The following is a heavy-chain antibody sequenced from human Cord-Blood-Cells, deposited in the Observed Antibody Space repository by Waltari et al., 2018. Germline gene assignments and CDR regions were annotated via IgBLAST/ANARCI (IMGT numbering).Heavy chain of an antibody. CDR2: IYYSGST. CDR3: ARHSGDYAIFDY. Sequence: IRQPPGKGLEWIGSIYYSGSTYYNPSLKSRVTISVDTSKNQFSLKLSSVTAADTAVYYCARHSGDYAIFDYWGQGTLVTVSS. V-gene: IGHV4-39*01. J-gene: IGHJ4*02. D-gene: IGHD4-17*01.